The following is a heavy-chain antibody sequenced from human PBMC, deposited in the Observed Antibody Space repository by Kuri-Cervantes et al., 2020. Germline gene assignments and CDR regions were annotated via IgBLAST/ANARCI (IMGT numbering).Heavy chain of an antibody. Sequence: GESLKISCAASGFTFSNYWMSWVRQAPGKGPEWVANIKQDGSEKYYVDSVKGRFTISRDNAKNSLFLQMNSLRAEDTAVYYCAREAFYCDDYWGQGTLVTVSS. CDR2: IKQDGSEK. CDR1: GFTFSNYW. D-gene: IGHD2-21*02. V-gene: IGHV3-7*04. CDR3: AREAFYCDDY. J-gene: IGHJ4*02.